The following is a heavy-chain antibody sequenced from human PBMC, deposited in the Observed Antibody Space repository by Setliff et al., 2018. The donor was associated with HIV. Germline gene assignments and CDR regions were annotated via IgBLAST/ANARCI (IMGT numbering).Heavy chain of an antibody. CDR2: INHGGIT. V-gene: IGHV4-39*01. J-gene: IGHJ6*03. Sequence: SETLSLTCTVSGGSISSGGYFWSWIRQPPGKGLEWIGEINHGGITNYNPSLKSRVTISVDMSKNQYSLKLSSVTAADTAVYYCARKATTYYYFYYLDVWGKGTTVTVS. D-gene: IGHD1-1*01. CDR1: GGSISSGGYF. CDR3: ARKATTYYYFYYLDV.